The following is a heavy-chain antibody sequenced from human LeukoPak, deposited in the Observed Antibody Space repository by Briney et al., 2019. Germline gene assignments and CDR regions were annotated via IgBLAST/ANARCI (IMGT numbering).Heavy chain of an antibody. CDR2: ISWNSGSI. V-gene: IGHV3-9*01. J-gene: IGHJ5*01. CDR1: GFIFDDFG. D-gene: IGHD2-8*01. Sequence: LGRSLRLSCAASGFIFDDFGMHWVRQAPGKGLEWVSGISWNSGSIGYADSVKGRFTISRDNAKNSLYLQMNSVRPEDTALYYCARDINGYASAWYEFWGQGTLVAVSS. CDR3: ARDINGYASAWYEF.